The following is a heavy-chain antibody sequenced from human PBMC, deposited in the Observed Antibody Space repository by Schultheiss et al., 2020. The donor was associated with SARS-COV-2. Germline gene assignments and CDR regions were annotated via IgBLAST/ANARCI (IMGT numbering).Heavy chain of an antibody. Sequence: SQTLSLTCTVSGGSISSYYWSWIRQPPGKGLEWIGEINHAGSTNYNPSLKSRVTISVDTSKNQFSLKVTSVTAADTAVYYCARERGLGIAAPETWGQGTLVTVSS. CDR2: INHAGST. CDR1: GGSISSYY. J-gene: IGHJ5*02. D-gene: IGHD6-25*01. V-gene: IGHV4-34*01. CDR3: ARERGLGIAAPET.